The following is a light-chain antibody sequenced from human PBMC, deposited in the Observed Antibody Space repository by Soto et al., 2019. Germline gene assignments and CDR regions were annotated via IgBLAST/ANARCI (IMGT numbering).Light chain of an antibody. CDR3: QHYNFWPHS. V-gene: IGKV3-15*01. CDR2: RAY. J-gene: IGKJ2*01. CDR1: QSDRHN. Sequence: TQSPGTLTVSPGEVETLSCMASQSDRHNLAWYTPPPGQAPRLIIYRAYTRATGVPARLRASRYGTEFTLPISRLQSEEGSVYFCQHYNFWPHSFGQGTKVDIK.